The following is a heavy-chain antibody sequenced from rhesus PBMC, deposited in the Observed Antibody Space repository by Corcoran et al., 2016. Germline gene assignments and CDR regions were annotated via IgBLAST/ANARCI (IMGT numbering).Heavy chain of an antibody. CDR3: ARARYSGSWSFDY. D-gene: IGHD6-25*01. V-gene: IGHV4-127*01. Sequence: QVQLQESGPGLVKPSETLSLTCAVSGYSISSGYGWSWIRQPPGKGREWIGYVGGSGDKTNYHPSLKSRITISKDTSKNQFSLKLSSVTAADTAGYYCARARYSGSWSFDYWGQGVLVTVSS. J-gene: IGHJ4*01. CDR2: VGGSGDKT. CDR1: GYSISSGYG.